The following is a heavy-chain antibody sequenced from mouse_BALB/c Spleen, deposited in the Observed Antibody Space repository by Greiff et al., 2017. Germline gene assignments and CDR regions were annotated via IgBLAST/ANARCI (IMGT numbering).Heavy chain of an antibody. V-gene: IGHV1-54*03. CDR2: INPGSGGT. D-gene: IGHD1-1*01. CDR1: GYAFTNYL. Sequence: QVQLQQSGAELVRPGTSVKVSCKASGYAFTNYLIEWVKQRPGQGLEWIGVINPGSGGTNYNEKFKGKATLTADKSSSTAYMQLSSLTSDDSAVYFCARGVTTVRYFDGWGAGTTVTVSS. CDR3: ARGVTTVRYFDG. J-gene: IGHJ1*01.